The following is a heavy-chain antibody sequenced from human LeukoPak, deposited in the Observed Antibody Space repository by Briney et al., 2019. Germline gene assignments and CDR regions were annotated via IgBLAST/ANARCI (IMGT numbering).Heavy chain of an antibody. CDR3: AKDGNGGNSWYYYYYMDV. J-gene: IGHJ6*03. CDR1: GFTFDDYT. V-gene: IGHV3-43*01. D-gene: IGHD4-23*01. CDR2: IIWDGGST. Sequence: QSGGSLRLSCAASGFTFDDYTMHWVRQAPGKGLEWVSLIIWDGGSTYYADSVKGRFTISRDNSKNSLYLQMNSLRTEDTALYYCAKDGNGGNSWYYYYYMDVWGKGTTVTVSS.